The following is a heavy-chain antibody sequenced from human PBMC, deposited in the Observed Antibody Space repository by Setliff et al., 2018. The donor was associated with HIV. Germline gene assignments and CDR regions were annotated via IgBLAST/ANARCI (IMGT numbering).Heavy chain of an antibody. CDR2: VGAVGGPT. Sequence: PGGSLRLSCAASELTFSNYAMGWVRQAPGKGLEWVSTVGAVGGPTHYAESVKGRFTISKDNSKNTLYLRMNSLRAEDTAVYYCAQAQTSVSGSYYQYLQHWGQGTLVTVSS. V-gene: IGHV3-23*01. J-gene: IGHJ1*01. CDR3: AQAQTSVSGSYYQYLQH. D-gene: IGHD3-10*01. CDR1: ELTFSNYA.